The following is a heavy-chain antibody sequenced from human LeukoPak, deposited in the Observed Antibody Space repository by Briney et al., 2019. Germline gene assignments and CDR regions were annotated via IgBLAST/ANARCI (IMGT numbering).Heavy chain of an antibody. V-gene: IGHV1-69-2*01. Sequence: ASVKVSCKASGYTFSDHYIHWVQHTPGKGPEWMGHVDPEDGEIRYAEKFQGRVTITADTPTDTSYLELSSLRSEDTALYYCATGGIVPGDPLEYWGKGTLVTVSS. J-gene: IGHJ4*02. CDR3: ATGGIVPGDPLEY. CDR1: GYTFSDHY. CDR2: VDPEDGEI. D-gene: IGHD2-15*01.